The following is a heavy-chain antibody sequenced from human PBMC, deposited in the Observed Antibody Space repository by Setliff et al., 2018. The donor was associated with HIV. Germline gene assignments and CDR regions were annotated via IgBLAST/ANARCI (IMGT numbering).Heavy chain of an antibody. CDR2: VSWNGATV. D-gene: IGHD1-1*01. J-gene: IGHJ6*02. V-gene: IGHV3-20*01. Sequence: PGGSLRLSCAASGFSFDDYVMHWVRQAPGKGLEWVSSVSWNGATVGYADSVKGRFIMSRDNAKNSLYLQMNSLRAEDTGLYHCVRGDWNNGLDVWGQGTTVTVSS. CDR1: GFSFDDYV. CDR3: VRGDWNNGLDV.